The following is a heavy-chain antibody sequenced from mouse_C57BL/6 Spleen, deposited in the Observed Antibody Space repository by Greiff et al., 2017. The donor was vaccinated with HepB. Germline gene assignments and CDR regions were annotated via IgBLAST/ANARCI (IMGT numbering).Heavy chain of an antibody. CDR2: IDPETGGT. V-gene: IGHV1-15*01. J-gene: IGHJ4*01. Sequence: QVQLKESGAELVRPGASVTLSCKASGYTFTDYEMHWVKQTPVHGLEWIGAIDPETGGTAYNQKFKGKAILTADKSSSTAYMELRSLTSEDSAVYYCTRLRVYYGKEDYAMDYWGQGTSVTVSS. CDR1: GYTFTDYE. CDR3: TRLRVYYGKEDYAMDY. D-gene: IGHD2-1*01.